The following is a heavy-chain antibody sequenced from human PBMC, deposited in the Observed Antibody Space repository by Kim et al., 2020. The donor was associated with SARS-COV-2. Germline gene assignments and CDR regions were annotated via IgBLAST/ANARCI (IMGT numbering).Heavy chain of an antibody. V-gene: IGHV3-66*01. J-gene: IGHJ2*01. Sequence: GGSLRLSCAASGFTVSSNYMSWVRQAPGKGLEWVSVIYSGGSTYYADSVKGRFTISRDNSKNTLYLQMNSLRAEDTAVYYCARVRYYYDSSGQSKYWYFDLWGRGTLVTVSS. CDR3: ARVRYYYDSSGQSKYWYFDL. D-gene: IGHD3-22*01. CDR2: IYSGGST. CDR1: GFTVSSNY.